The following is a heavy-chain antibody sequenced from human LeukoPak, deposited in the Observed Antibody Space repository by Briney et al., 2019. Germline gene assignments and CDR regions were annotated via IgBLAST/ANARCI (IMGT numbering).Heavy chain of an antibody. CDR2: INWDGGST. J-gene: IGHJ4*02. Sequence: GGSLKLSCAGSGFTFVNSGMSGVRQVPGKGLEWVYGINWDGGSTGYADSVKGRFTISRDNSKNTLYLQMNSLRAEDTAVYYCAKDRNSDLDYWGQGTLVTVSS. D-gene: IGHD2/OR15-2a*01. CDR3: AKDRNSDLDY. CDR1: GFTFVNSG. V-gene: IGHV3-20*04.